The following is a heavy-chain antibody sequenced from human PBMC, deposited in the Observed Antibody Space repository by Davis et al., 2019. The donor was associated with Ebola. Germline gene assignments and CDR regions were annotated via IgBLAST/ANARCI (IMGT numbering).Heavy chain of an antibody. CDR1: GYSFTRYW. V-gene: IGHV5-51*01. Sequence: QVSCKGSGYSFTRYWIGWVRQMPGKGLEWMGIIYPGDSDTRYSPSFQGQVTISSDKSISTAYLQCSSLKASDTAMYYCARRQYYYDSSGYYYFDYWGQGTLVTVSS. D-gene: IGHD3-22*01. J-gene: IGHJ4*02. CDR3: ARRQYYYDSSGYYYFDY. CDR2: IYPGDSDT.